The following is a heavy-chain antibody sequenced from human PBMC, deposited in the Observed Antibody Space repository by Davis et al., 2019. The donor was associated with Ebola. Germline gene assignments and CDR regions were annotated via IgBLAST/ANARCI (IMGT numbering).Heavy chain of an antibody. J-gene: IGHJ5*02. CDR3: ARGGGTLGGYNWIRRWFDP. CDR2: IRQDGTER. V-gene: IGHV3-7*01. Sequence: GESLKISCAASGFTFSSYWMSWVRQAPGKGLEWVATIRQDGTERLYVDSVEGRFTISRDNAENSVFLQMNSLRAEDTAVYYCARGGGTLGGYNWIRRWFDPWGQGTLVTVSS. CDR1: GFTFSSYW. D-gene: IGHD1-20*01.